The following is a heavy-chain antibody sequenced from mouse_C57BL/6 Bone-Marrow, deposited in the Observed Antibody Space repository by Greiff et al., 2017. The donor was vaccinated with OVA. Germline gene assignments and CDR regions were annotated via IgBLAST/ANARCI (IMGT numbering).Heavy chain of an antibody. CDR1: GYTFTSYW. CDR2: IYPGSGST. D-gene: IGHD2-4*01. Sequence: HLNHPGSELVKPGATVKMSCKASGYTFTSYWITWVKQRPGQGLEWIGDIYPGSGSTNYNEKFKSKATLTVDTSSSTAYMQLSSLTSEDSAVYYCARRDYWFADWGQGTLVTVSA. V-gene: IGHV1-55*01. CDR3: ARRDYWFAD. J-gene: IGHJ3*01.